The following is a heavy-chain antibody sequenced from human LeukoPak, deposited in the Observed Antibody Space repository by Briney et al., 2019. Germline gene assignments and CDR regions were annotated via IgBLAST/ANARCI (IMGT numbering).Heavy chain of an antibody. D-gene: IGHD2-8*01. Sequence: GASVKVSCKASGGTFSSYAISWVRQAPGQGLEWMGRIIPIFGTANYAQKFQGRVTITTDESTSTAYTELSSLRSEDTAVYYCASGTVLMVYAISYWGQGTLVTVSS. J-gene: IGHJ4*02. V-gene: IGHV1-69*05. CDR3: ASGTVLMVYAISY. CDR1: GGTFSSYA. CDR2: IIPIFGTA.